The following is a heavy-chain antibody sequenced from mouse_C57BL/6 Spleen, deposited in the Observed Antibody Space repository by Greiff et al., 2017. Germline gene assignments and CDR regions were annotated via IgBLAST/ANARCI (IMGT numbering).Heavy chain of an antibody. CDR3: ARWDYDYDVDWYVDV. CDR2: IDPANGNT. D-gene: IGHD2-4*01. CDR1: GFNIKNTY. V-gene: IGHV14-3*01. Sequence: VQLQQSVAELVRPGASVKLSCTASGFNIKNTYMHWVKQRPEQGLEWIGRIDPANGNTKYAPKFQGKATITADTSSNTAYLQLSSLTSEDTASXYCARWDYDYDVDWYVDVWGTGTTVTVSS. J-gene: IGHJ1*03.